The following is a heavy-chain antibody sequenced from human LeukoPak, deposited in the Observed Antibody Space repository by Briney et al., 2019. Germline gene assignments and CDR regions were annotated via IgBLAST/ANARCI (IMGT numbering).Heavy chain of an antibody. D-gene: IGHD4-17*01. CDR1: GYTFTIYG. V-gene: IGHV1-18*01. CDR3: ATSTVTIGVDYYYGMDV. CDR2: ISAYNGNT. Sequence: ASVTVSCKASGYTFTIYGISWVRQAPGQGLEWMGWISAYNGNTNYAQKLQGRVTITTDTSTSTAYMELRSLRSDDTAVYYCATSTVTIGVDYYYGMDVWGQGTTVTVSS. J-gene: IGHJ6*02.